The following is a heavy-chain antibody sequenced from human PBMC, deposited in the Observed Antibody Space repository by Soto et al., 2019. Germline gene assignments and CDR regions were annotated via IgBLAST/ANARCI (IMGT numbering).Heavy chain of an antibody. V-gene: IGHV1-46*03. D-gene: IGHD3-10*01. Sequence: TLTSYHMHWLRQAPGQGLEWMGIINPSGGSTSYAQKFQGRVTMTRDTSTSTVYMELSSLRSEDTAVYYCASPTSCGSGSHWAFDIWGQATMVTVSS. CDR2: INPSGGST. J-gene: IGHJ3*02. CDR1: TLTSYH. CDR3: ASPTSCGSGSHWAFDI.